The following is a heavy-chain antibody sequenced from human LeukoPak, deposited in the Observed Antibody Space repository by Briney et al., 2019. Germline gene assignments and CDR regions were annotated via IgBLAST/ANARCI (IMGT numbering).Heavy chain of an antibody. CDR2: IYFSGST. D-gene: IGHD4-17*01. V-gene: IGHV4-39*01. CDR3: ANLNGAPHRYFDL. Sequence: PSETLSLTCTVSGGSISSSDYYWGWIRQPPGKGLEWIGSIYFSGSTYYNPSLKSRITISVDTSKNQFSLKLSSVTAADTAVYYCANLNGAPHRYFDLWGRGTLVTVSS. J-gene: IGHJ2*01. CDR1: GGSISSSDYY.